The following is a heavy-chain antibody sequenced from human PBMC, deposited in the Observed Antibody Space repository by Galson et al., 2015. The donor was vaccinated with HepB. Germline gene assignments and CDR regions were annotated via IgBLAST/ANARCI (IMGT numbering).Heavy chain of an antibody. CDR2: IYPGDSDT. J-gene: IGHJ4*02. CDR1: GYIFTNYW. CDR3: ARLYGRRDVDH. D-gene: IGHD5-24*01. Sequence: QSGAEVKKPGESLTISCTASGYIFTNYWIVWVRQMPGEGLEWMGIIYPGDSDTRYTPSFEGHVTISADESINTAYLQWRGLKAADTAMYYCARLYGRRDVDHWGQGTLVTVSS. V-gene: IGHV5-51*03.